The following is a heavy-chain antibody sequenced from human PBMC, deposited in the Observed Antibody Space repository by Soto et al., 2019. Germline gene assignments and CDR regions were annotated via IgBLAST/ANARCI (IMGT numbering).Heavy chain of an antibody. CDR3: ARGDPPLWFGE. Sequence: PGGSLRLSCAASGFTFSSYDMNWVRQAPGKGLEWVSYISSNSYTIYYADSVKGRFTISRDNAKNSLYLQMNSLRAEDTAVYYCARGDPPLWFGEGGQGTTVTVSS. CDR2: ISSNSYTI. D-gene: IGHD3-10*01. CDR1: GFTFSSYD. V-gene: IGHV3-48*04. J-gene: IGHJ6*02.